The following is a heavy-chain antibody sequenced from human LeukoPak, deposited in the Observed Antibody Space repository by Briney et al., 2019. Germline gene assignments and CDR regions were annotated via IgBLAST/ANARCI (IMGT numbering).Heavy chain of an antibody. D-gene: IGHD3-10*01. CDR2: VNHSGST. CDR1: GGSFSGYY. CDR3: ARGTAWGYYGSGSYYY. Sequence: PSETLSLXCAVYGGSFSGYYWSWIRQPPGKGLEWIGEVNHSGSTNYNPSLKSRVTISVGTSKNQFSLKLSSVTAADTAVYYCARGTAWGYYGSGSYYYWGQGTLVTVSS. V-gene: IGHV4-34*01. J-gene: IGHJ4*02.